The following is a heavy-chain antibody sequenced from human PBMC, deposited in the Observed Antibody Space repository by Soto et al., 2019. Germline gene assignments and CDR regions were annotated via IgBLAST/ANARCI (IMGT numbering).Heavy chain of an antibody. Sequence: EVQLVESGGALVQPGGSLRLSCTASGFTFDDYAIHWVRQAPGKGLEWILGISWNGDVTGYGDSVKGRFTISRDNAKNSLYLQMNSLRTEDTAMYFCANLPLYGSGFDCWGQGTLVTVAS. CDR2: ISWNGDVT. CDR1: GFTFDDYA. V-gene: IGHV3-9*01. J-gene: IGHJ4*02. D-gene: IGHD3-10*01. CDR3: ANLPLYGSGFDC.